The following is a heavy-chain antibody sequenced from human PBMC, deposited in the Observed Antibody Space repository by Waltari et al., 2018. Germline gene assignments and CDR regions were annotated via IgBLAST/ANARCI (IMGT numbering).Heavy chain of an antibody. D-gene: IGHD3-22*01. CDR2: IRGSGGST. CDR1: GFTFRSYA. CDR3: AKDPRITMIVVVIKKDAFDI. V-gene: IGHV3-23*01. J-gene: IGHJ3*02. Sequence: EVQLLESWGGLVQPGGSLRLSCSASGFTFRSYAMRCVLQAPENGLDWVSAIRGSGGSTYYADSVKGRFTISRDNSKKTLYLQMNSLRAEDTVVYYCAKDPRITMIVVVIKKDAFDIWGQGTMVTVSS.